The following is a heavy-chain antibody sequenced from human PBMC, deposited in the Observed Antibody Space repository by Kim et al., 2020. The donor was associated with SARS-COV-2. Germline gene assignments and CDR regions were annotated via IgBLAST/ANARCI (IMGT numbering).Heavy chain of an antibody. V-gene: IGHV3-23*01. J-gene: IGHJ4*02. Sequence: SVKGRFTISRDNSKNTLYLQMNSLRAEDTAVYYCTKEALLWFGWLYYFDYWGQGTLVTVSS. CDR3: TKEALLWFGWLYYFDY. D-gene: IGHD3-10*01.